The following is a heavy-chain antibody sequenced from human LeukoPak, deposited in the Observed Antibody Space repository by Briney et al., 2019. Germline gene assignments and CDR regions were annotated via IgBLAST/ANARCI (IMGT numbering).Heavy chain of an antibody. CDR1: GFTFSSYG. V-gene: IGHV3-33*01. Sequence: GGSLRLSCAASGFTFSSYGMHWVRQAPGKGLEWVAVIWYDGSNKYYADSVTGRFTISRDNSKNTLFLQMNSLRAEDTAVYYCARRGDCNIGTCYYFDYWGQGTQVTASS. CDR3: ARRGDCNIGTCYYFDY. D-gene: IGHD2/OR15-2a*01. CDR2: IWYDGSNK. J-gene: IGHJ4*02.